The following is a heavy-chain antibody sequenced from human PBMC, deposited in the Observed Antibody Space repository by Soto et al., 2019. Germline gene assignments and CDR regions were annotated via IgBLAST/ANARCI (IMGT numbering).Heavy chain of an antibody. Sequence: ASVKVCCKASGGTVSSYSISWVRQAPGQGLEWRGGTIPIFGTANYAQNVQSRVTITEDESTSTAYMQLSRLRCQDGAGDYCGRDPRKGWNAVLGARGYSYYGIEVWVQATTVTVSS. V-gene: IGHV1-69*13. J-gene: IGHJ6*02. CDR2: TIPIFGTA. CDR3: GRDPRKGWNAVLGARGYSYYGIEV. D-gene: IGHD1-1*01. CDR1: GGTVSSYS.